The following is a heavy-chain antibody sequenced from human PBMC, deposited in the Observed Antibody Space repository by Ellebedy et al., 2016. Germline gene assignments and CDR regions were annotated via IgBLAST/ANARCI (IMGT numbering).Heavy chain of an antibody. CDR2: INPSGGST. V-gene: IGHV1-46*01. CDR1: GGTFSSYA. Sequence: ASVKVSXXASGGTFSSYAISWVRQAPGQGLEWMGIINPSGGSTSYAQKFQGRVTMTRDTSTSTVYMELSSLRSEDTAVYYCARGGSARAQRGSHAFDIWGQGTMVTVSS. D-gene: IGHD1-26*01. CDR3: ARGGSARAQRGSHAFDI. J-gene: IGHJ3*02.